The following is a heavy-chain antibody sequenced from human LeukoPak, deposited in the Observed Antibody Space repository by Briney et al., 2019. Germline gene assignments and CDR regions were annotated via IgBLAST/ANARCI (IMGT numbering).Heavy chain of an antibody. CDR3: VRTTSLTASGYDY. CDR1: GYTFTNYH. V-gene: IGHV1-8*03. D-gene: IGHD4-17*01. J-gene: IGHJ4*02. CDR2: INPNTGDR. Sequence: AASLKVSCKASGYTFTNYHINWVRQAPGQGLEWMGWINPNTGDRGYAQKFQGRVSITSDTSISTAYMELDSPRSEDTAVYFCVRTTSLTASGYDYWGQGTLVTVSS.